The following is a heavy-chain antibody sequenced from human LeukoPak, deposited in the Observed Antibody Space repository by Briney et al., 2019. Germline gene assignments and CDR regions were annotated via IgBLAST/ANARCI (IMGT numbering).Heavy chain of an antibody. CDR2: IYASGST. Sequence: SETLSLTCTVSGDSISSYYWSWIRQPAGKGLEWIGRIYASGSTNYNPSLKSRVTMSVDTSKNLFSLKLTSVTAADTAVYYCASSPLTLIVVANTFHIWGQGTLVTVS. J-gene: IGHJ3*02. V-gene: IGHV4-4*07. CDR1: GDSISSYY. CDR3: ASSPLTLIVVANTFHI. D-gene: IGHD3-22*01.